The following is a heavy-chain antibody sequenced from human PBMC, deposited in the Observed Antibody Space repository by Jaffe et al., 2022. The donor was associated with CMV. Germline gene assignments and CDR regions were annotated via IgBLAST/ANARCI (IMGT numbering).Heavy chain of an antibody. V-gene: IGHV3-15*01. D-gene: IGHD5-12*01. CDR2: IKSKTDGGTT. Sequence: EVQLVESGGGLVKPGGSLRLSCAASGFTFSNAWMSWVRQAPGKGLEWVGRIKSKTDGGTTDYAAPVKGRFTISRDDSKNTLYLQMNSLKTEDTAVYYCTTDSPLRDGYNGRGRYYYYGMDVWGQGTTVTVSS. J-gene: IGHJ6*02. CDR3: TTDSPLRDGYNGRGRYYYYGMDV. CDR1: GFTFSNAW.